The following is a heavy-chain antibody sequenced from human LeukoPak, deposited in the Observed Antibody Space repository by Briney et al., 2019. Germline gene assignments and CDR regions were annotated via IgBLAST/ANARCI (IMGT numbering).Heavy chain of an antibody. D-gene: IGHD5-18*01. CDR2: IYYSGST. CDR1: GGSISSSSYY. CDR3: ARVNDGWLVIESAYFDY. V-gene: IGHV4-39*07. J-gene: IGHJ4*02. Sequence: SETLSLTCTVSGGSISSSSYYWGWIRQPPGKGLEWIGSIYYSGSTYYNPSLKSRVTISVDTSKNQFSLKLSSVTAADTAVYYCARVNDGWLVIESAYFDYWGQGTLVTVSS.